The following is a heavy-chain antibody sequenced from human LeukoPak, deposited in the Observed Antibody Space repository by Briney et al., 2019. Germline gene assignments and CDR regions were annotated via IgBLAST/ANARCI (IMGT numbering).Heavy chain of an antibody. CDR3: ARDCAVGSCYYDSSGYPEFDY. CDR2: ISDDGYST. D-gene: IGHD3-22*01. J-gene: IGHJ4*02. Sequence: GGSLRLSCAASGFIFDNYGMTWVRQAPGKGLEWVSGISDDGYSTYYADSVKGRFTISRDNAKNSLYLQMNSLRAEDTAVYYCARDCAVGSCYYDSSGYPEFDYWGQGTLVTVSS. V-gene: IGHV3-21*01. CDR1: GFIFDNYG.